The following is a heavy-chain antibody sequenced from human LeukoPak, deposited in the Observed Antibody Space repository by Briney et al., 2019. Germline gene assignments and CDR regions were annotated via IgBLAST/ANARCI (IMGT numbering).Heavy chain of an antibody. CDR3: AKEKGYGSGSYPFFDY. CDR1: GFTFSSYG. D-gene: IGHD3-10*01. CDR2: ISYDGSNK. J-gene: IGHJ4*02. V-gene: IGHV3-30*18. Sequence: GGSLRLSCAASGFTFSSYGMHWVRQAPGKGLEWVAVISYDGSNKYYADSVKGRFTISRDNSKNTLYLQMNSLRAEDTAVYYCAKEKGYGSGSYPFFDYWGQGTLVTVSS.